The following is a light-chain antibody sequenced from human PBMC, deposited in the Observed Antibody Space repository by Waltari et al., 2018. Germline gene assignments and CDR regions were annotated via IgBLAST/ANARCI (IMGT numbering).Light chain of an antibody. J-gene: IGKJ4*01. CDR3: QQYDGSVLT. V-gene: IGKV3-20*01. CDR2: GAS. CDR1: QTINNNF. Sequence: IVLPQSPDTLSLSPGQRATLPCRASQTINNNFLVWYQQKPGQAPRLIIHGASSRATGFPDRFSGSGSGTDFTLTISSLKPEDSAVYYCQQYDGSVLTFGGGTKVEI.